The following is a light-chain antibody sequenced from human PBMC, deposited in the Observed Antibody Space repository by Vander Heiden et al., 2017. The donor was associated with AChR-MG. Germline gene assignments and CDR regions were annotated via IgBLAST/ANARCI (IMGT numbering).Light chain of an antibody. CDR3: QQSQDLYS. V-gene: IGKV1-5*03. Sequence: DVRMTQSPSTLSASIGDTVTITCRASYSIGAYLAWYQQKPGQAPKLLIYKTSVLETGVPSRFSGSGSGTEFTLTISSLQPDDFATYVCQQSQDLYSFGQGTKLEI. J-gene: IGKJ2*01. CDR1: YSIGAY. CDR2: KTS.